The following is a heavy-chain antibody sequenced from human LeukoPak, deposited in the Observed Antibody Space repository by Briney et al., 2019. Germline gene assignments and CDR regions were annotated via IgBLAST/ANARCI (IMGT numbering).Heavy chain of an antibody. D-gene: IGHD5-12*01. J-gene: IGHJ3*02. CDR2: IYYSGST. CDR3: ARDKGSGDYDAFDI. V-gene: IGHV4-61*01. CDR1: GGSISSSSYY. Sequence: SETLSLTCTVSGGSISSSSYYWGWIRQPPGKGLEWIGYIYYSGSTNYNPSLKSRVTISVDTSKNQFSLKLSSVTAADTAVYYCARDKGSGDYDAFDIWGQGTMVTVSS.